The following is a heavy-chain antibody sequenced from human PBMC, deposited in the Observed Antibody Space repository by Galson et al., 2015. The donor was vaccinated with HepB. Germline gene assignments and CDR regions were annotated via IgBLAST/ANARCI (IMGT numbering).Heavy chain of an antibody. CDR2: ISGSGGRT. D-gene: IGHD3-16*01. Sequence: SLRLSCAATGFTFSSYVMNWVRQAPGKGLEWVSIISGSGGRTHYADSVKGRFTISRDNSKNTLYLQMNSLRVEDTAVYYCARMIFGGYYFDYWGQGTLVTVSS. CDR3: ARMIFGGYYFDY. V-gene: IGHV3-23*01. J-gene: IGHJ4*02. CDR1: GFTFSSYV.